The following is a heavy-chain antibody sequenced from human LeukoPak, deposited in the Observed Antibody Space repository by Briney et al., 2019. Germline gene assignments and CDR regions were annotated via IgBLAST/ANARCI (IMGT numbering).Heavy chain of an antibody. J-gene: IGHJ4*02. D-gene: IGHD3-22*01. CDR2: IYYNGNT. V-gene: IGHV4-59*01. CDR3: ARGPVYYYDSSGYSLRY. CDR1: GGSINSYY. Sequence: PSETLSLTCSVSGGSINSYYWNWIRRPPGKGLEWIGYIYYNGNTNYSPSLKSRVTMSVDTSKNLFSLKVSSVTAEDTAVYYCARGPVYYYDSSGYSLRYWGQGTLVTVSS.